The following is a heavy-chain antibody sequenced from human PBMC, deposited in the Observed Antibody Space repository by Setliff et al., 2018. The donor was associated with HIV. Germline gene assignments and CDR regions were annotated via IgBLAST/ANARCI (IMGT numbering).Heavy chain of an antibody. CDR3: ASGAAVAGSPIGNWFDP. V-gene: IGHV4-59*11. D-gene: IGHD6-19*01. Sequence: NPSETLSLTCTVSGGSISSHYWSWIRQPPGKGLEWIGSIYYSGSTNYNPSLKSRVTISVDTSKNQFSLKLSSVTAADTAVYYCASGAAVAGSPIGNWFDPWGQGTLVTVSS. J-gene: IGHJ5*02. CDR1: GGSISSHY. CDR2: IYYSGST.